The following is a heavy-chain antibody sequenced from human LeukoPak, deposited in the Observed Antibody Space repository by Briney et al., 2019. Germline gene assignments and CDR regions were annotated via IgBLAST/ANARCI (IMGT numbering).Heavy chain of an antibody. J-gene: IGHJ4*02. CDR1: GGTFSSYA. CDR3: ARGSRIAAAGNFIL. V-gene: IGHV1-69*13. Sequence: SVKVSCKASGGTFSSYAISWVRQAPGQGLEWXXGIIPIFGTANYAQKFXGRVTITADESTSTAYMELSSLRSEDTAVYYCARGSRIAAAGNFILWGQGTLVTVSS. D-gene: IGHD6-13*01. CDR2: IIPIFGTA.